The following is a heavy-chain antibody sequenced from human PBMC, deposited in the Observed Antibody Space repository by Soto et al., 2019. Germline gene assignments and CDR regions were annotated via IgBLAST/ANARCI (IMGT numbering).Heavy chain of an antibody. Sequence: PSETLSLTCTVSGGSISSDAYYWGWIRQPPGKGLEWIGCILYSGSTYYNPSLKSRVTISVDTSKNQFSLKLNSVTAADTAVYYCVRHHDYVWGTYRWALDYWGHGTLVTVSS. CDR2: ILYSGST. D-gene: IGHD3-16*02. V-gene: IGHV4-39*01. CDR3: VRHHDYVWGTYRWALDY. J-gene: IGHJ4*01. CDR1: GGSISSDAYY.